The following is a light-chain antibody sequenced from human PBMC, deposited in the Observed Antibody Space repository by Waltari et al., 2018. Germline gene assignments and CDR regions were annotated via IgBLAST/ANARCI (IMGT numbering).Light chain of an antibody. CDR3: QQYNSFPWT. V-gene: IGKV1-5*03. CDR2: QAS. CDR1: ENITRW. J-gene: IGKJ1*01. Sequence: DVHTTQSPSTLSASIGDRVPITCRASENITRWLAWYQQKLGEAPQLLIYQASSLHSGVPARFSGGGSGTEFTLTISSLQPDDFAIYHCQQYNSFPWTFGQGTKVEIK.